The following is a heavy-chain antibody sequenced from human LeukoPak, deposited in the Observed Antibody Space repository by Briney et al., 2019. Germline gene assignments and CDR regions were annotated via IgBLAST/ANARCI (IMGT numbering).Heavy chain of an antibody. J-gene: IGHJ6*02. V-gene: IGHV4-31*03. CDR2: IYYSGST. Sequence: SETLSLTCTVSGGSISSGGYSWSWIRQHPGKGLEWIGYIYYSGSTYYNPSLKSRVTISVDTSKNQFSLKLSSVTAADTAVYYCARDCITIFGVAPVCGMDVWGQGTTVTVSS. D-gene: IGHD3-3*01. CDR3: ARDCITIFGVAPVCGMDV. CDR1: GGSISSGGYS.